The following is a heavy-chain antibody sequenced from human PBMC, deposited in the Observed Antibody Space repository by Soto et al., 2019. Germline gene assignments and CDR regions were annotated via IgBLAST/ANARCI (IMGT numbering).Heavy chain of an antibody. Sequence: GGSLRLSCAASGFGFTNSWMNWVRQAPGKGLEWVGRIKSKNDGGTTDYAAPVQGRFTISRDDSKTAIYLQMNSLKTEDTAVYYCTSAGQYCTSTTCKAYWGQGTPVTVSS. CDR2: IKSKNDGGTT. V-gene: IGHV3-15*07. CDR3: TSAGQYCTSTTCKAY. J-gene: IGHJ4*02. D-gene: IGHD2-2*01. CDR1: GFGFTNSW.